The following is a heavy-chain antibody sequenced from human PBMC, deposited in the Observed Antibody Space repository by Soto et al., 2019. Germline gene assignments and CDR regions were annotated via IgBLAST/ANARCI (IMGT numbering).Heavy chain of an antibody. Sequence: QVQLQESGPGLVKASETLSLTCAVSGDSISSGAWWSWVRQSPGKGLQWIGEIYHSGNTRNNPSLKSRVTMSVDKSNNQFSLNLMSVTAADTATYYCARDSRTGWSSTDCYMSWGRGILVTVSS. V-gene: IGHV4-4*02. CDR2: IYHSGNT. CDR3: ARDSRTGWSSTDCYMS. CDR1: GDSISSGAW. J-gene: IGHJ5*02. D-gene: IGHD2-2*01.